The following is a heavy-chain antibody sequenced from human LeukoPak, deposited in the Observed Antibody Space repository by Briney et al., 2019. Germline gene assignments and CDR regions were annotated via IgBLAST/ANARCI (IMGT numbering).Heavy chain of an antibody. J-gene: IGHJ4*02. D-gene: IGHD6-13*01. CDR1: GLTVSSNY. CDR3: ARDHQYSSSWYLDY. Sequence: GGSLRLSCVVSGLTVSSNYMTWVRQAPGKGLEWVSVIYSDDTTYYADSVKGRFTISRDNSKNTLYLQMNSLRAEDTAVYYCARDHQYSSSWYLDYWGQGTLVTVSS. V-gene: IGHV3-53*05. CDR2: IYSDDTT.